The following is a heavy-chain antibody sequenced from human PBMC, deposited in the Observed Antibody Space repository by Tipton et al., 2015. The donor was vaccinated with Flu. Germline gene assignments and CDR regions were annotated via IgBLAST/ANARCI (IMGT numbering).Heavy chain of an antibody. CDR1: GFAFNDYA. D-gene: IGHD3-3*02. Sequence: RSLRLSCVPSGFAFNDYAMHWVRQVPGKGLEWVAVISYDGFTTYFTESVKGRFTVSRDNSRNTLYLQMTSLRPDDSALYYCARHSQKALVMDSAFDIWGQGTMVTVSS. J-gene: IGHJ3*02. CDR2: ISYDGFTT. V-gene: IGHV3-30*03. CDR3: ARHSQKALVMDSAFDI.